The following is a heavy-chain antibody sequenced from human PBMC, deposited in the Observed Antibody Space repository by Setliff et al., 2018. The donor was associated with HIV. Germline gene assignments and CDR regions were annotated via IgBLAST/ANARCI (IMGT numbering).Heavy chain of an antibody. D-gene: IGHD2-2*01. V-gene: IGHV4-4*07. CDR1: GGSISSYY. J-gene: IGHJ4*02. Sequence: KPSETLSLTCLVSGGSISSYYWSWIRQSAGKGLEWIGRIYSSGSTKYNPSLKSRVTMSVNTAKNRFFLMLSSVTAADTAVYYCARSMRGYCSDTSCRTFDHWGQGTLVTVSS. CDR3: ARSMRGYCSDTSCRTFDH. CDR2: IYSSGST.